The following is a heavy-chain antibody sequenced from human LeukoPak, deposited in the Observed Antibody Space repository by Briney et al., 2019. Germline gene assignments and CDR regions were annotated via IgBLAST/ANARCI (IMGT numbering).Heavy chain of an antibody. D-gene: IGHD2-15*01. Sequence: PGGSLRLSCAASGFTFSNYAMSWVRQAPGKGLEWVSAISGSGGSTYYGDSVKGRFTISRDNSKNTLDLQMNSLRAEDTAIYYCAKEPSCSGGSCYYFDYWGQGTLVTVSS. CDR1: GFTFSNYA. V-gene: IGHV3-23*01. CDR3: AKEPSCSGGSCYYFDY. J-gene: IGHJ4*02. CDR2: ISGSGGST.